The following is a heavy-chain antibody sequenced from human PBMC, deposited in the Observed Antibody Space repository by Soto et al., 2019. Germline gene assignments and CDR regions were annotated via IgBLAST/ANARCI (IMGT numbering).Heavy chain of an antibody. CDR1: GYTFTSYG. V-gene: IGHV1-18*01. D-gene: IGHD4-17*01. J-gene: IGHJ4*02. Sequence: ASVKVCCKASGYTFTSYGLSWVRQAPGQGFEWMGWISAYNGNTNYAQKLQGRVTMTTDTSTSTAYMELRSLRSDDTAVYYCARDQERDYGDYPQSFDYWGQGTLVTVSS. CDR2: ISAYNGNT. CDR3: ARDQERDYGDYPQSFDY.